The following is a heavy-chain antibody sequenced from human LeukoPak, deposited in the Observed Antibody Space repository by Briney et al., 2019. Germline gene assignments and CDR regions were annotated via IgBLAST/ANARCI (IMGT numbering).Heavy chain of an antibody. CDR1: GGSISSYY. J-gene: IGHJ3*02. CDR2: IYTSGST. V-gene: IGHV4-4*07. CDR3: ARDHLDGYYYDSSGYYSDAFDI. D-gene: IGHD3-22*01. Sequence: SETLSLTCTVSGGSISSYYWSWLRQPAGKGLEWIGRIYTSGSTNYNPSLKSRVTMSVDTSKNQFSLKLSSVTAADTAVYYCARDHLDGYYYDSSGYYSDAFDIWGQGTMVTVSS.